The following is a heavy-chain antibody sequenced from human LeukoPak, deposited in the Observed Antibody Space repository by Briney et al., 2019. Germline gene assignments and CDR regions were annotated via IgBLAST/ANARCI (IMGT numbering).Heavy chain of an antibody. CDR2: MNPNRGNT. CDR1: RYSFTSYD. Sequence: AAVKVSCKASRYSFTSYDINGVRQATGQGLECMGWMNPNRGNTGYAQKFQVRVTMTRNTSISTAYMELSRLRCEERAVYCCARSPVGHYGWFDPWGEGTLVTVSS. CDR3: ARSPVGHYGWFDP. D-gene: IGHD1-26*01. V-gene: IGHV1-8*01. J-gene: IGHJ5*02.